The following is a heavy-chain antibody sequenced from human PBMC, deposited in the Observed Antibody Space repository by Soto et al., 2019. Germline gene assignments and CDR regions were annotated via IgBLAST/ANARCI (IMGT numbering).Heavy chain of an antibody. CDR2: FDIGGNT. CDR1: GFIVTTNY. CDR3: ARGRGSTGYLGREHYFDY. Sequence: EVQVVESGEAWVQLGGPRGLSCEAPGFIVTTNYINGFRQVPGRGLEWVAIFDIGGNTYYPDAVKDRFTISRDNSRNTLYLHMDSLRAEDTAVYYCARGRGSTGYLGREHYFDYWGQGTLVTVSP. D-gene: IGHD2-2*01. J-gene: IGHJ4*02. V-gene: IGHV3-66*01.